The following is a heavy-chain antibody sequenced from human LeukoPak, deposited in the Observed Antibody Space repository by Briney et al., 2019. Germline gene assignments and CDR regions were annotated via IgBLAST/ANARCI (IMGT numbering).Heavy chain of an antibody. J-gene: IGHJ4*02. V-gene: IGHV4-59*01. CDR3: ARGDGSPGTEIDY. CDR1: GGSISSYF. Sequence: SETLSLTCTVSGGSISSYFWSWIRQPPGKGLEWIGYIYYTGRINCNPSLKSRVTMSVDTSKNQFSLKLSSVTAADTAMYYCARGDGSPGTEIDYWGQGTLVTVSS. CDR2: IYYTGRI. D-gene: IGHD1-14*01.